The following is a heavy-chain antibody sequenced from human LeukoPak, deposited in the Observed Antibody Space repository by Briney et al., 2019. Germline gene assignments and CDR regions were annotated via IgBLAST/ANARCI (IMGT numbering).Heavy chain of an antibody. V-gene: IGHV1-2*02. CDR2: LNPHSGGT. D-gene: IGHD2-21*01. J-gene: IGHJ4*02. Sequence: ASVKVSCTASGSTFSVYFIHWVRQAPGQDLEWMGWLNPHSGGTNNAQKFQGRVTMTRDTSINTAYMELSGLTSADTAVYYCASFPGGDRAYFDSWGQGTLVTVSS. CDR3: ASFPGGDRAYFDS. CDR1: GSTFSVYF.